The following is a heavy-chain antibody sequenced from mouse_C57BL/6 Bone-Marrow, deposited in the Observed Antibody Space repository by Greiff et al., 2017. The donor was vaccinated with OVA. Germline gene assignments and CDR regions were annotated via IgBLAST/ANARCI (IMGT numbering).Heavy chain of an antibody. CDR1: GYTFTSYW. D-gene: IGHD1-1*01. V-gene: IGHV1-72*01. CDR2: IDPNSGGT. J-gene: IGHJ2*01. CDR3: ARDIFTTVVATDY. Sequence: QVQLQQPGAELVKPGASVQLSCKASGYTFTSYWMHWVKQRPGRGLEWIGRIDPNSGGTKYHEKFKSKATLTVDKPSSTAYMQLSSLTSEDSAVYYCARDIFTTVVATDYWGQGTTLTVSS.